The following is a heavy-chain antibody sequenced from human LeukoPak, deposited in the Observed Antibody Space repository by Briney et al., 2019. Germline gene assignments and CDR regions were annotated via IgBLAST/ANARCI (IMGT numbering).Heavy chain of an antibody. CDR1: GYSISSGFY. D-gene: IGHD6-19*01. CDR3: ARGLGVSAWRYYFDY. CDR2: IYHSGST. J-gene: IGHJ4*02. Sequence: SETLSLTCSVSGYSISSGFYWGWIRQTPGKDLEWIGGIYHSGSTSYNPSLKSRVTMSVDTSKNQFSLRLTSVTAADTAVYSCARGLGVSAWRYYFDYWGQGTLVTVSS. V-gene: IGHV4-38-2*02.